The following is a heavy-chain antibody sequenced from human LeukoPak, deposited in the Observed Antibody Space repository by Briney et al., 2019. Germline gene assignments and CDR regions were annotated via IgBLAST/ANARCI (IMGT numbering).Heavy chain of an antibody. V-gene: IGHV4-34*01. CDR1: GGSFSGYY. CDR2: INHSGST. J-gene: IGHJ4*02. CDR3: ARGGGGKSFDY. D-gene: IGHD4-23*01. Sequence: PSETLSLTCAVYGGSFSGYYWSWIRQPPGKGLEWIGEINHSGSTNYNPSLESRVTISVDTSKNQFSLKLSSVTAADTAVYYCARGGGGKSFDYWGQGTLVTVSS.